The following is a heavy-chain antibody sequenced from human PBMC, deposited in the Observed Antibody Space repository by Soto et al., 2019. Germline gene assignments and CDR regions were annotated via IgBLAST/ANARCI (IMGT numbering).Heavy chain of an antibody. CDR3: ARGRFHSMVRGVPCPFDY. D-gene: IGHD3-10*01. CDR2: INHSGST. J-gene: IGHJ4*02. CDR1: GGSFSGYY. V-gene: IGHV4-34*01. Sequence: SETLSLTCAVYGGSFSGYYWSWIRQPPGKGLEWIGEINHSGSTNYNPSLKSRVTISVDTSKNQFSLKLSSVTAADTAVYYCARGRFHSMVRGVPCPFDYWGQGTLVTVSS.